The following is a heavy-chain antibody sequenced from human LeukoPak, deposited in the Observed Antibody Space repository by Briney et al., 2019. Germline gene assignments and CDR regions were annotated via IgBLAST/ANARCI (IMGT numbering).Heavy chain of an antibody. D-gene: IGHD7-27*01. Sequence: PGGSLRLSCAVSGFTFRSYAMSWVRQAPGKGLEWVSIISIPGTTTYYADSVKGRFTISKDNSKNTLYLQMNSLRAEDTAVYYCVRDPNWGSGNWGQGTLVTVSS. J-gene: IGHJ4*02. CDR1: GFTFRSYA. CDR3: VRDPNWGSGN. CDR2: ISIPGTTT. V-gene: IGHV3-23*01.